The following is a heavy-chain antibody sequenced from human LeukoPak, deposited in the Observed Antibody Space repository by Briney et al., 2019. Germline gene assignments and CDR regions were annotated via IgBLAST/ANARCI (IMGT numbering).Heavy chain of an antibody. J-gene: IGHJ4*02. CDR2: ISSSSNVI. Sequence: GGSLRLSCEVSGFTFSSYHMNWVRQAPGKGLEWVSYISSSSNVIYYTDSVKGRFTISRDNARNLLSLQMNSLRADDTAVYYCATHLGYSGRPYYFDNWGQGTLVTVSS. CDR1: GFTFSSYH. V-gene: IGHV3-48*01. D-gene: IGHD5-12*01. CDR3: ATHLGYSGRPYYFDN.